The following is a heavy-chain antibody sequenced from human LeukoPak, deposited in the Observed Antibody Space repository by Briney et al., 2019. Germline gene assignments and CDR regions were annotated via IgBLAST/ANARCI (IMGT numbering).Heavy chain of an antibody. V-gene: IGHV4-59*01. D-gene: IGHD2/OR15-2a*01. CDR1: GGSISSYY. J-gene: IGHJ5*02. CDR2: IYYSGST. Sequence: KASETLSLTCTVSGGSISSYYWSWIRQPPGKGLEWIGYIYYSGSTNYNPSLKSRVTIPVDTSKNQFSLKLSSVTAADTAVYYCARDRGYFSWFDPWGQGTLVTVSS. CDR3: ARDRGYFSWFDP.